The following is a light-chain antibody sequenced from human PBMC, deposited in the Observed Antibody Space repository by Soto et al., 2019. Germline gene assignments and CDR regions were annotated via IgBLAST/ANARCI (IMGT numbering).Light chain of an antibody. CDR3: AAWDDSRNGRV. Sequence: QSVLTQPPSASGTPGQRVTISCSGSNSNIGSNTVNWYQQLPGTAPKLLIYYDNLRPSWGPDRSSGSKSGTSASLAISGLQSDDEADYYCAAWDDSRNGRVFGTGTKLTVL. CDR2: YDN. V-gene: IGLV1-44*01. J-gene: IGLJ1*01. CDR1: NSNIGSNT.